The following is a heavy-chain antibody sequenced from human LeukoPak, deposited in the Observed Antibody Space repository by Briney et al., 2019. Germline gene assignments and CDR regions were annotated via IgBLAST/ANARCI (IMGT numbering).Heavy chain of an antibody. J-gene: IGHJ4*02. CDR2: IYTSGST. Sequence: SQTLPLTCTVSGGSISSGSYYWSWIRQPAGKGLEWVGRIYTSGSTNYNPSLKSRVTISVDTSKNQFSLKLSSVTAADTAVYYCAREGDYYDSSGYCYFDYWGQGTLVTVSS. CDR1: GGSISSGSYY. V-gene: IGHV4-61*02. D-gene: IGHD3-22*01. CDR3: AREGDYYDSSGYCYFDY.